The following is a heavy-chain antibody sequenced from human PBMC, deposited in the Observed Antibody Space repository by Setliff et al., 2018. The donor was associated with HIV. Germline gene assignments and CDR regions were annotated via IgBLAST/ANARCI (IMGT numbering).Heavy chain of an antibody. D-gene: IGHD3-10*01. J-gene: IGHJ6*02. CDR2: IYYSGTT. V-gene: IGHV4-39*07. Sequence: SETLSLTCTVSGGSISSSSYYWGWIRQPPGKGLEWIGSIYYSGTTYYNPSLKSRITISVDTSKNQFSLKVNSVTAADTAVYYCASPKEGYYYGSGTNVREYYGMDVWGQGTTVTVSS. CDR1: GGSISSSSYY. CDR3: ASPKEGYYYGSGTNVREYYGMDV.